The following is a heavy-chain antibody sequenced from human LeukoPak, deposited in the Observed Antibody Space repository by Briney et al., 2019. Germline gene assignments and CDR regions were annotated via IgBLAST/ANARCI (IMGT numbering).Heavy chain of an antibody. D-gene: IGHD1-14*01. CDR2: ISYDGSNK. V-gene: IGHV3-30*18. CDR3: AKDSEGY. CDR1: GFTFSSYG. J-gene: IGHJ4*02. Sequence: GGSLRLSCAASGFTFSSYGMHWVRQAPGKGLEWVAVISYDGSNKYYADFVKGRFTISRDNSKNTLYLQMNSLRAEDTAVYYCAKDSEGYWGQGTLVTVSS.